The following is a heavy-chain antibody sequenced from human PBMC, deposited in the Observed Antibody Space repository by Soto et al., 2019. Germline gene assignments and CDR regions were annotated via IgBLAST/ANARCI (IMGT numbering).Heavy chain of an antibody. Sequence: GESLKISCKGSGYSFTSYWIGWVRQMPGKGLEWMGIIYPGDSGTRYSPSFQGQVTISADKSISTAYLQWSSLKASDTAMYYCARHLGLRYFDWLLEVHYFDYWGQGTLVTVSS. J-gene: IGHJ4*02. CDR2: IYPGDSGT. D-gene: IGHD3-9*01. CDR1: GYSFTSYW. CDR3: ARHLGLRYFDWLLEVHYFDY. V-gene: IGHV5-51*01.